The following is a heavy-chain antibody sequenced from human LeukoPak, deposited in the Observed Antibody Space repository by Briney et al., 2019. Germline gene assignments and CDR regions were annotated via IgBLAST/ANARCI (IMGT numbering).Heavy chain of an antibody. CDR2: INPDRGGT. J-gene: IGHJ4*02. V-gene: IGHV1-2*02. CDR3: AREGSGWYGNFDY. D-gene: IGHD6-19*01. Sequence: ASVKVSCKASAYTFTGDYMHWVRQAPGQGLEWMGWINPDRGGTNYAQKFQGRVTMTRDTSISTAYMEVSRLRSDDTAVYYCAREGSGWYGNFDYWGQGTLVTVSS. CDR1: AYTFTGDY.